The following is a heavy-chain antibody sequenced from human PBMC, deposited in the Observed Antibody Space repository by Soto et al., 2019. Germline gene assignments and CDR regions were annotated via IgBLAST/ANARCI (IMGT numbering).Heavy chain of an antibody. CDR3: AREPFYYYDNYWYFDL. J-gene: IGHJ2*01. CDR1: GFTFSSYA. Sequence: GGSLRLSCAASGFTFSSYAMSWVRQAPGKGLEWVSAISGSGGSTYYADSVKGRFTISRDNSKNTLYLQMNSLRAEDTAVYYCAREPFYYYDNYWYFDLWGRGTLVTVSS. V-gene: IGHV3-23*01. CDR2: ISGSGGST. D-gene: IGHD3-22*01.